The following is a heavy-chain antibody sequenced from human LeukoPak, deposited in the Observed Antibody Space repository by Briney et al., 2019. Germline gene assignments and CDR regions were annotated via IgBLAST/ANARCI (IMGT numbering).Heavy chain of an antibody. J-gene: IGHJ3*02. CDR1: GYSFTNYW. CDR2: IYPGDSDT. V-gene: IGHV5-51*01. D-gene: IGHD1-26*01. Sequence: GESLKISCKGSGYSFTNYWIGWARQMPGKGLEWLGIIYPGDSDTRYSPSFQGQVAISADKSISTAYLQWSSLKASDTAMYYCARSGSLGTFDIWGQGTMVTVSS. CDR3: ARSGSLGTFDI.